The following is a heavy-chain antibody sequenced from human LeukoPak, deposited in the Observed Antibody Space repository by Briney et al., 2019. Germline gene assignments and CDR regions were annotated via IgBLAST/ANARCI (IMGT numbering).Heavy chain of an antibody. Sequence: GRSLRLSCAASGFTFRSYGMHWVRQAPGKGLEWVAVIWYDGSNQYYADSVKGRFTISRDNSKNTLYLQMNSLRAEDTAVYYCARRDIVGATTTPFDYWGQGTLVTVSS. V-gene: IGHV3-33*01. CDR1: GFTFRSYG. J-gene: IGHJ4*02. CDR2: IWYDGSNQ. D-gene: IGHD1-26*01. CDR3: ARRDIVGATTTPFDY.